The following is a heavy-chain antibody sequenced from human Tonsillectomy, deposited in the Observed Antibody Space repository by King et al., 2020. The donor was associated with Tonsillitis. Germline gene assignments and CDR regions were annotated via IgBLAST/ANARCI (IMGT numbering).Heavy chain of an antibody. CDR2: VYYTGRA. V-gene: IGHV4-59*01. D-gene: IGHD2-2*01. CDR1: GGSISDSY. CDR3: ARASGVMIPAELPT. Sequence: VQLQESGPGLVKPSETLSLTCSVSGGSISDSYWSWIRQPPGKGLEWIGYVYYTGRADYNPSLKSRVTISLDTSKTQFSLRLNSVTAADTAVYYCARASGVMIPAELPTWGQGTLATVSS. J-gene: IGHJ5*02.